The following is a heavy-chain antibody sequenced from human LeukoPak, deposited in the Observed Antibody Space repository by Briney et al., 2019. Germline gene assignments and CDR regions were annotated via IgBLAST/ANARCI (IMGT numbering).Heavy chain of an antibody. D-gene: IGHD6-19*01. J-gene: IGHJ6*02. CDR1: GFTFGDYA. CDR2: IRSKAYGGTT. Sequence: GGSLRLSCTASGFTFGDYAMSWFRQAPGKGLEWVGFIRSKAYGGTTEYAASVKGRFTISRDDSKSIAYLQMNSLKTGDTAVYYCTRVRYSSGWYYYGMDVWGQGTTVTVSS. CDR3: TRVRYSSGWYYYGMDV. V-gene: IGHV3-49*03.